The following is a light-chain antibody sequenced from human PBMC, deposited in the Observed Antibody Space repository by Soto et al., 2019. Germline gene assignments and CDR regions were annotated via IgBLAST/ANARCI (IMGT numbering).Light chain of an antibody. CDR2: GAS. Sequence: EIVLTQAPGTLSLSPGERATLSCRASKSISSSYLAWYRQKPGQAPRLLIYGASSRATGIPDRFSGSGSGTDFTLTISSLQPDDFATYYCQHYNSYFSWTFGQGTKVEIK. J-gene: IGKJ1*01. CDR3: QHYNSYFSWT. CDR1: KSISSSY. V-gene: IGKV3-20*01.